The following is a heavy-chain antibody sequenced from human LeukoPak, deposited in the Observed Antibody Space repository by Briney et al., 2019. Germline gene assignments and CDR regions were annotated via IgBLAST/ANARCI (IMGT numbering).Heavy chain of an antibody. CDR1: GFTFRSYS. V-gene: IGHV3-21*01. J-gene: IGHJ4*02. D-gene: IGHD3-22*01. CDR3: AKDLYYDSSGYTLGFFDY. CDR2: ISSSSSSI. Sequence: GGSLRLSCAASGFTFRSYSMNWVRQAPGKGLEWVSSISSSSSSIYYADSVKGRFTVSRDNAKNSVYLQVNSLRAEDTAVYYCAKDLYYDSSGYTLGFFDYWGQGTLVTVSS.